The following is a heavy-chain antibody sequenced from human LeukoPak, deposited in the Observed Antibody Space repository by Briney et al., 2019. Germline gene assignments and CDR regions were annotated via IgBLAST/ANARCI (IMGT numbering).Heavy chain of an antibody. J-gene: IGHJ4*02. V-gene: IGHV4-34*01. Sequence: PSETLSLTCAVYGGSFSGYYWTWIRQPPGKGLEWIGEINHGGSTNYNPSLKSRVTISVDTSKNQFSLRLSSVTAADTAVYYCARRSRSYYTPYYFDSWGQGTLVTVSS. CDR1: GGSFSGYY. CDR2: INHGGST. CDR3: ARRSRSYYTPYYFDS. D-gene: IGHD3-10*01.